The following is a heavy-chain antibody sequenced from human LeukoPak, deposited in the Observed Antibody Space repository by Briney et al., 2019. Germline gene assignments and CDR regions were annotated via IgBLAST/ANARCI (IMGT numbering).Heavy chain of an antibody. Sequence: SGPTLVNPTQTLTLTCTFSGFSLNTNGMCVSWIRQPPGKALEWLALIDWADDKYYSTSLKTRLTISKDTAKNQVVLSMTNMDPADTATYYCARTRRYCSGETCYAGSYYGMDVWGRGTTVTVSS. CDR2: IDWADDK. V-gene: IGHV2-70*01. CDR3: ARTRRYCSGETCYAGSYYGMDV. J-gene: IGHJ6*04. D-gene: IGHD2-15*01. CDR1: GFSLNTNGMC.